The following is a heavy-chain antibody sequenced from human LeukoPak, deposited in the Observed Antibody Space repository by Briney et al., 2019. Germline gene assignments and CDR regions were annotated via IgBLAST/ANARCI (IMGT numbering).Heavy chain of an antibody. J-gene: IGHJ5*02. CDR1: GFTFSSYW. V-gene: IGHV3-74*01. Sequence: GGSLRLSCAASGFTFSSYWMHWVRQAPGKGLVWVSRINSDGSSTSYADSVKGRFTISRDNAKNTLCLQMNSLGAEDTAVYYCARVEVGYDSNWFDPWGQGTLVTVSS. CDR2: INSDGSST. D-gene: IGHD5-12*01. CDR3: ARVEVGYDSNWFDP.